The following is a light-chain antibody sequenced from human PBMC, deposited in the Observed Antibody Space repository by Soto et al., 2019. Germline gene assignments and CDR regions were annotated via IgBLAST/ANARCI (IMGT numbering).Light chain of an antibody. V-gene: IGKV1-39*01. CDR3: QQSYTSRIT. Sequence: DIQMTQSPSSLSASVGDRVTITCRASQSISSYLNWYQQKPGKAPKLLIFAASSLQSGVPSRFSGSGPGTDFTLTVSSLQPEDFATYYCQQSYTSRITFGLGTRLEIK. CDR1: QSISSY. CDR2: AAS. J-gene: IGKJ5*01.